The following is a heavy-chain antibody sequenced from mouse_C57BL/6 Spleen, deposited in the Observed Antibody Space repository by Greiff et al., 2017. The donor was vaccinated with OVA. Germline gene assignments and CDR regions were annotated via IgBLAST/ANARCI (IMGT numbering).Heavy chain of an antibody. CDR3: ARSKGNEMDY. J-gene: IGHJ4*01. V-gene: IGHV1-50*01. CDR2: IDPSDSYT. CDR1: GYTFTSYW. Sequence: VQLQESGAELVKPGASVKLSCKASGYTFTSYWMQWVKQRPGQGLEWIGEIDPSDSYTNYNQKFKGKATLTVDTSSSTAYMQLSSLTSEDSAVYYCARSKGNEMDYWGQGTSVTVSS. D-gene: IGHD2-1*01.